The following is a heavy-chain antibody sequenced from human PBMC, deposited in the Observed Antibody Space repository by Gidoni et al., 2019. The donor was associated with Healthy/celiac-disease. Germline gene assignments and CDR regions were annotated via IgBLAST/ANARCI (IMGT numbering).Heavy chain of an antibody. CDR2: IRSYTGNT. D-gene: IGHD2-15*01. V-gene: IGHV1-18*01. CDR1: GYTFTSYG. Sequence: QVQLVQSGAEEKKPGASVKVSCKASGYTFTSYGISWVRQAPGQGLEWMGWIRSYTGNTTYAQKLHGRVTMTTDTSTSPAYMELRSLRSDDTAVYYCARKSYFSGGSCYFSFVHWGQVTLVTVSS. J-gene: IGHJ4*02. CDR3: ARKSYFSGGSCYFSFVH.